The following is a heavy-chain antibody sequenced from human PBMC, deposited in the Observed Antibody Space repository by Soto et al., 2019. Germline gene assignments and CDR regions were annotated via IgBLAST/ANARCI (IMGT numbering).Heavy chain of an antibody. D-gene: IGHD3-3*01. V-gene: IGHV4-59*01. Sequence: SESLSLTCTVSGDSISTFYWSWIRQPPGKGLEWIGYIHYSGSTNYNPSLKSQVIISVDTSKNQFSLKLSSVTAADTAVYFCARVRSNLFDYWGQGTLVTVSS. CDR1: GDSISTFY. CDR2: IHYSGST. CDR3: ARVRSNLFDY. J-gene: IGHJ4*02.